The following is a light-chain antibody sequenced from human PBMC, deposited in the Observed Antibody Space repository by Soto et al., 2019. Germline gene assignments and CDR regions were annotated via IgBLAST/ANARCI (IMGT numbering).Light chain of an antibody. CDR2: DVT. CDR3: CSYAGTTTCYG. J-gene: IGLJ1*01. Sequence: SVLTPTAGVSGSPGQSITISCTGTSSDVGRYNLVSWYQHHPGKAPKLIIYDVTQWPSGASNRFSGSKSGNTASLTIFGLQAEDEADYCCCSYAGTTTCYGFGTGTKVTV. V-gene: IGLV2-23*02. CDR1: SSDVGRYNL.